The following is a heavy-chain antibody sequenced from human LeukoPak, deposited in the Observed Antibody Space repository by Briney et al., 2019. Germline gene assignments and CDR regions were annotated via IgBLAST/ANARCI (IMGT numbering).Heavy chain of an antibody. D-gene: IGHD5-18*01. J-gene: IGHJ4*02. CDR3: ARDWQRGSSAFDY. CDR1: GFIFSDYY. Sequence: PGGSLRLSCAASGFIFSDYYMNWTRQAPGKGLEWVSYISSSGSTIYYADSVKGRFTISRDNAKNSLYLQMNSLRVEDTAVYYCARDWQRGSSAFDYWGQGSLVTVSS. V-gene: IGHV3-11*01. CDR2: ISSSGSTI.